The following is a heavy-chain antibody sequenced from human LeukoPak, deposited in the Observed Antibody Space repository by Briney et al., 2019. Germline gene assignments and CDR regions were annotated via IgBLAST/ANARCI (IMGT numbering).Heavy chain of an antibody. D-gene: IGHD6-19*01. CDR1: GDTFSNYA. CDR3: ARVGRSGRDAFDI. V-gene: IGHV1-69*13. Sequence: GASVKVSCKASGDTFSNYAISWVRQAPGQGLEWMGGIIPIFGTANYAQKFQGRVTITADESTSTAYMELSSLRSEDTAVYYCARVGRSGRDAFDIWGQGTMVTVSS. J-gene: IGHJ3*02. CDR2: IIPIFGTA.